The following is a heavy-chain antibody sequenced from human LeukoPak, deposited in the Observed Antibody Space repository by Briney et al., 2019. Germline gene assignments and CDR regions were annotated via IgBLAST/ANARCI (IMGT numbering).Heavy chain of an antibody. Sequence: GGSLRLSCAASGFTVSSNYMSWVRQAPGKGLEWVSVIYSGGSTYYADSVKGRFTISRDNSKNTLYLQMNSLRAEDTAVYYCATDSGWYPPLAFDIWGQGTMVTVSS. V-gene: IGHV3-53*01. CDR3: ATDSGWYPPLAFDI. CDR1: GFTVSSNY. D-gene: IGHD6-19*01. CDR2: IYSGGST. J-gene: IGHJ3*02.